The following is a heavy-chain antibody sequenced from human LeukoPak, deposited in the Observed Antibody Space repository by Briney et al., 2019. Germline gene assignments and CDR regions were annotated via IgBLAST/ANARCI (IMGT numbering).Heavy chain of an antibody. D-gene: IGHD3-10*01. CDR1: GGSVSSGSYY. V-gene: IGHV4-61*01. Sequence: SETLSLTCTVSGGSVSSGSYYWSWIRQPPGKGLEWIGYIYYSGSTNYNPSLKSRVTISVDTSKNQFSLKLSSVTAADTAVYYCARDMRGVRGFMFDYWGQGTLVTVSP. CDR2: IYYSGST. CDR3: ARDMRGVRGFMFDY. J-gene: IGHJ4*02.